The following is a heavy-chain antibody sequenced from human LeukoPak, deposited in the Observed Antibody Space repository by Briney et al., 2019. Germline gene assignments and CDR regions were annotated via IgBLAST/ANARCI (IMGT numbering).Heavy chain of an antibody. CDR2: ISAYNGNT. V-gene: IGHV1-18*01. Sequence: ASVKVSCKASGYTFTSYGISWVRQAPGQGLEWMGWISAYNGNTNYAQKLQGRVTMTTDTSTSTAYMELRSLRPDDTAVYYCARDRFTIFGVVIMSGNYYYGMDVWGQGTTVTVSS. CDR1: GYTFTSYG. CDR3: ARDRFTIFGVVIMSGNYYYGMDV. D-gene: IGHD3-3*01. J-gene: IGHJ6*02.